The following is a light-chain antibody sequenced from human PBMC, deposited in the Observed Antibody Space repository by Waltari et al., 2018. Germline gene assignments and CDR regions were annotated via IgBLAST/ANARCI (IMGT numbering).Light chain of an antibody. CDR2: GAS. CDR1: QSVSSSY. J-gene: IGKJ4*01. Sequence: EIVLTQSPGTLSLSPGERATLSCRASQSVSSSYLAWYQQKPGQAPRLLIYGASSRATGIPDRFSGSGSGTDFTLTISSLQATDVAVYYCQQYYTPPFTFGGGTQVEIK. CDR3: QQYYTPPFT. V-gene: IGKV3-20*01.